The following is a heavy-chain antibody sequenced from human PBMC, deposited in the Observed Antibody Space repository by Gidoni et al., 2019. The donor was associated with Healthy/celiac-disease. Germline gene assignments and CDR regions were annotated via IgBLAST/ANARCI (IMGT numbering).Heavy chain of an antibody. Sequence: QVQLQQWGAGLLKPSETLSLTCAVYGGSFSGYYWSWIRQPPGKGLEWIGEINHSGSTNYNPSLKSRVTISVDTSKNQFSLKLSSVTAADTAVYYCARGYQGCSSTSCYGDDAFDIWGQGTMVTVSS. CDR3: ARGYQGCSSTSCYGDDAFDI. J-gene: IGHJ3*02. CDR2: INHSGST. V-gene: IGHV4-34*01. CDR1: GGSFSGYY. D-gene: IGHD2-2*01.